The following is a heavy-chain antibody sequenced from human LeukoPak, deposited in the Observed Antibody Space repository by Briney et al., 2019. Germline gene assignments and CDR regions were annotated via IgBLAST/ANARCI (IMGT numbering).Heavy chain of an antibody. V-gene: IGHV3-74*01. CDR1: GFTFNNYW. CDR2: IKTDGSTT. CDR3: AKGAYDYVWGSLIDY. Sequence: GGSLRLSCVASGFTFNNYWMHWLRQAPGKGLVWVSHIKTDGSTTNYADSVRGRFTISRDNSKNTLYLQMNSLRAEDAAVYYCAKGAYDYVWGSLIDYWGQGTLVTVSS. J-gene: IGHJ4*02. D-gene: IGHD3-16*01.